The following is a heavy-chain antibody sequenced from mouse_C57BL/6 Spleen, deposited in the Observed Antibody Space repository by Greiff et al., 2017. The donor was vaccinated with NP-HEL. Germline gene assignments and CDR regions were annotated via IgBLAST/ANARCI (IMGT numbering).Heavy chain of an antibody. CDR1: GYTFTSYW. Sequence: QVQLQQPGAELVRPGSSVKLSCKASGYTFTSYWMHWVKQRPIQGLEWIGNIDPSDSETHYTQKFKDKATLTVDKSSSTAYMQLSSLTSEDSAVYYCARKGADWWYFDVWGTGTTVTVSS. CDR3: ARKGADWWYFDV. V-gene: IGHV1-52*01. CDR2: IDPSDSET. D-gene: IGHD2-13*01. J-gene: IGHJ1*03.